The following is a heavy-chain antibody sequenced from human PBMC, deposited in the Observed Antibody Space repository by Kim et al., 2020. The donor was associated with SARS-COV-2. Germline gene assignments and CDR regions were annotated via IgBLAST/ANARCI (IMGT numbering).Heavy chain of an antibody. D-gene: IGHD6-13*01. Sequence: ASVKVSCKASGYTFTGYYMHWVRQAPGQGLEWMGWINPNSGGTNYAQKFQGWVTMTRDTSISTAYMELSRLRSDDTAVYYCATSYSSSWSYYYYGMDVWGQGSTVTVSS. V-gene: IGHV1-2*04. CDR3: ATSYSSSWSYYYYGMDV. J-gene: IGHJ6*02. CDR1: GYTFTGYY. CDR2: INPNSGGT.